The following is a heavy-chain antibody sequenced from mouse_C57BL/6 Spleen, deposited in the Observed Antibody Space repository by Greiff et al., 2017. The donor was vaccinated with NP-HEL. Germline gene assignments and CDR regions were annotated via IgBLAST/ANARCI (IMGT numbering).Heavy chain of an antibody. CDR1: GYAFSSSW. D-gene: IGHD1-1*01. J-gene: IGHJ4*01. V-gene: IGHV1-82*01. CDR2: IYPGDGDT. CDR3: ARWGYYGSSDAMDY. Sequence: QVTLKESGPELVKPGASVKISCKASGYAFSSSWMNWVKQRPGKGLEWIGRIYPGDGDTNYNGKFKGKATLTADKSSSTAYMQLSSLTSEDSAVYFCARWGYYGSSDAMDYWGQGTSVTVSS.